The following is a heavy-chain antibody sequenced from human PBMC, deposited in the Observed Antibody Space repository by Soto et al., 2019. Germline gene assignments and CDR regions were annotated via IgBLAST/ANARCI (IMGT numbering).Heavy chain of an antibody. V-gene: IGHV4-34*01. D-gene: IGHD2-8*02. Sequence: LSLTCAVYGGSFSGYYWTWIRQPPGTGLEWIGEINHSGSTNYNPSLKSRVTISVDTSKNQFSLKLTSVTAADTAVYYCARDKNTGLFDYWGQATLVTVSS. CDR1: GGSFSGYY. J-gene: IGHJ4*02. CDR3: ARDKNTGLFDY. CDR2: INHSGST.